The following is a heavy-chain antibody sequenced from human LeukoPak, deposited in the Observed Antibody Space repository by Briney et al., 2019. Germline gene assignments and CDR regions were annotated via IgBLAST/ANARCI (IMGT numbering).Heavy chain of an antibody. CDR2: ISTSGST. D-gene: IGHD3-10*01. CDR1: GGPITSHY. CDR3: ARANGELDY. V-gene: IGHV4-4*09. J-gene: IGHJ4*02. Sequence: SETLSLTCTVSGGPITSHYWSWIRQPPGKGLEWIGYISTSGSTNYNPSLKSRVTMSVDTSKNQFSLRLSSVTAADTAVYYCARANGELDYWGQGTLVTVSS.